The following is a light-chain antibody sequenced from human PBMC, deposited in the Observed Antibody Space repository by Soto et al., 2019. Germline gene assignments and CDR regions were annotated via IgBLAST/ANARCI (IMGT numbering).Light chain of an antibody. J-gene: IGKJ1*01. V-gene: IGKV1-39*01. CDR1: QSISTH. CDR3: QQSYSTPWT. Sequence: DIQMTQSPSSLSESVGDRVTITCRASQSISTHLNWYQQKPGKAPNLLIYAASSLQSGVPSRFSGSTSGTDFTLTISSLQPEDFATFYCQQSYSTPWTFGQGTKVEIK. CDR2: AAS.